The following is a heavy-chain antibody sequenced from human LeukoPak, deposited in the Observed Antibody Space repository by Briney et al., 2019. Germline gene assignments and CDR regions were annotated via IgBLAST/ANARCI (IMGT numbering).Heavy chain of an antibody. CDR2: INPSGGST. V-gene: IGHV1-46*01. CDR1: GYTFTNYY. D-gene: IGHD2-15*01. CDR3: ARDSDIVVVVAAPGDY. Sequence: ASVKVSCKASGYTFTNYYMHWVRQAPGHGLEWMGIINPSGGSTSYAQKFQGRVTMTRDTSISTAYMELSRLRSDDTAVYYCARDSDIVVVVAAPGDYWGQGTLVTVSS. J-gene: IGHJ4*02.